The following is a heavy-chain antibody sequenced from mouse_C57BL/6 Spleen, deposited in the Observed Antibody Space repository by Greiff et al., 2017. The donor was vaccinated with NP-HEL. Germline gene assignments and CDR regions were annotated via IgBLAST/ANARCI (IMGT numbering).Heavy chain of an antibody. D-gene: IGHD2-4*01. J-gene: IGHJ3*01. CDR1: GFTFSSYA. V-gene: IGHV5-4*01. CDR3: AREGLRRAWFAY. CDR2: ISDGGSYT. Sequence: EVKVEESGGGLVKPGGSLKLSCAASGFTFSSYAMSWVRQTPEKRLEWVATISDGGSYTYYPDNVKGRFTISRDNAKNNLYLQMSHLKSEDTAMYYCAREGLRRAWFAYWGQGTLVTVSA.